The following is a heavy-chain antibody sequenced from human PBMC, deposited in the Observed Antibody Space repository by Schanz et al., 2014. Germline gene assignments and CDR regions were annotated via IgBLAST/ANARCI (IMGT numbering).Heavy chain of an antibody. CDR2: ISWDGTGT. D-gene: IGHD3-10*01. J-gene: IGHJ5*01. V-gene: IGHV3-43*01. CDR1: GFTFDDYT. Sequence: EVQLVASGGVVVQPGGSLRLSCAASGFTFDDYTMHWVRQAPGKTLEWVSLISWDGTGTYYGDSVKGRFTISRDDSKNSLYLQMTSLRTDDTALCYCVQDWKDSTMVWFDSWGQGTLVTVSS. CDR3: VQDWKDSTMVWFDS.